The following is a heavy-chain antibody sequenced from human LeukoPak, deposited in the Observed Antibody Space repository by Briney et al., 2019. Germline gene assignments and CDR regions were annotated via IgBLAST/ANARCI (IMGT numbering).Heavy chain of an antibody. CDR1: GFTFSTSW. CDR3: ARALGSYSDY. J-gene: IGHJ4*02. D-gene: IGHD1-26*01. V-gene: IGHV3-74*01. CDR2: INSDGSRI. Sequence: PGGSLRLSCAASGFTFSTSWMHWVRQAPGKGLVWVSRINSDGSRINYADSVKGRLTTSRDNAKNTLYLQMNSLRADDTAVYYCARALGSYSDYWGQGTLVTVSS.